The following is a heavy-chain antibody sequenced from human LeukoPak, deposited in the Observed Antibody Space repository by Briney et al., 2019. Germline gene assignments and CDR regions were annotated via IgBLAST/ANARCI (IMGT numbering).Heavy chain of an antibody. D-gene: IGHD2-21*02. CDR2: IRSKANSYAT. V-gene: IGHV3-73*01. CDR3: TRPPTLAYCGGDCYSENWFDT. J-gene: IGHJ5*02. Sequence: GGSLRLSCAASGFTFSGSAMHWVRQASGKGLKWIGRIRSKANSYATAYAASVKGRFNISRDDSNNTAYLQMNSLKTEDTAVYYCTRPPTLAYCGGDCYSENWFDTWGQGTLVTVSS. CDR1: GFTFSGSA.